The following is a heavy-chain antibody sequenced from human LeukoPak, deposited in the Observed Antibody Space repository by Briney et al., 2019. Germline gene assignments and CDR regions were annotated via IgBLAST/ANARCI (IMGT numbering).Heavy chain of an antibody. CDR2: ISSSSSYI. V-gene: IGHV3-21*01. D-gene: IGHD6-13*01. J-gene: IGHJ4*02. Sequence: PGGSLRLSCAASGFTFSSYSMNWVRQAPGKGLEWVSSISSSSSYIYYADSVKGRFTISRDSAKNSLYLQMNSLRAEDTAVYYCARDSSSWYWKFDYWGQGTLVTVPS. CDR1: GFTFSSYS. CDR3: ARDSSSWYWKFDY.